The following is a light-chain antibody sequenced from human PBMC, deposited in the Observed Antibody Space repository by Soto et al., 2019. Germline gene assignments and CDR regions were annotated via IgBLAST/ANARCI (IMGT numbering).Light chain of an antibody. CDR2: DVS. Sequence: QPVLTQPASVSGSPGQSIAISCIGSSSDVGGYNYVSWHQQHPGKAPKVVIYDVSNRPSGVSDRFSGSKSGNTASLTISGLQAEDEADYYCSSYTSSSTYVFGTGTKVPVL. CDR1: SSDVGGYNY. V-gene: IGLV2-14*01. J-gene: IGLJ1*01. CDR3: SSYTSSSTYV.